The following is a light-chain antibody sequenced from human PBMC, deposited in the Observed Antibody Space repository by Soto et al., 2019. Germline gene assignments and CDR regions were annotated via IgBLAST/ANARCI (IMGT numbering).Light chain of an antibody. CDR1: QSVSSN. CDR3: QQYNNWPPQT. Sequence: EIVMTQSPATLSVSPGERANLSCRASQSVSSNLAWYQQKPGQAPRLLIYGASTRATGIPARFSGSGSGTEFTLTISSLQSEDFAVYDCQQYNNWPPQTFGQGTKVEIK. CDR2: GAS. V-gene: IGKV3-15*01. J-gene: IGKJ1*01.